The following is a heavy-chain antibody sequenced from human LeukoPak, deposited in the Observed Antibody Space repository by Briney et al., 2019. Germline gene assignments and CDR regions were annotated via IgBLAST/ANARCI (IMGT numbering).Heavy chain of an antibody. V-gene: IGHV4-4*02. CDR3: ARVDDYNSLY. D-gene: IGHD5-24*01. CDR2: IYHSGST. CDR1: GDSISSGHW. J-gene: IGHJ4*02. Sequence: SETLSLTCAVSGDSISSGHWWTWVRQPPRKGLEWIGEIYHSGSTNYNPSLKSRVTISVDTSKNQFSLKLSSVTAADTAVYYCARVDDYNSLYWGQGTLVTVS.